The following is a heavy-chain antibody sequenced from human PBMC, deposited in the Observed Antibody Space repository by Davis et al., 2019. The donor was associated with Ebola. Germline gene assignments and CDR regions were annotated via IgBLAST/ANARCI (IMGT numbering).Heavy chain of an antibody. Sequence: AASVKVSCKASGYTFTSYGISWVRQAPGQGLEWMGWISAGNGNTKYSQKFQGRVTITRDTSASTAYMELSSLRSEDTAVYYCARVATAITYYYYYGMDVWGQGTLVTVSS. J-gene: IGHJ6*02. CDR3: ARVATAITYYYYYGMDV. D-gene: IGHD5-12*01. CDR1: GYTFTSYG. V-gene: IGHV1-18*01. CDR2: ISAGNGNT.